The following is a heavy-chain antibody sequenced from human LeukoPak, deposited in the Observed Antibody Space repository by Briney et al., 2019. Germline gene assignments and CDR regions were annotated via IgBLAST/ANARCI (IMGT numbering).Heavy chain of an antibody. CDR3: ARLRPINKNYDILTGWGRGYYYYYYMDV. Sequence: SETLSPTCAVYGGSFSGYYWSWIRQPPGKGLEWIGEINHSGSTNYNPSLKSRVTISVDTSKNQFSLKLSSVTAADTAVYYCARLRPINKNYDILTGWGRGYYYYYYMDVWGKGTTVTISS. D-gene: IGHD3-9*01. J-gene: IGHJ6*03. V-gene: IGHV4-34*01. CDR2: INHSGST. CDR1: GGSFSGYY.